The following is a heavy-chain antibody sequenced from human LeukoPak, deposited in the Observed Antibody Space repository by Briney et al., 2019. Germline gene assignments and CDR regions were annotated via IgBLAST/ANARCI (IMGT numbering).Heavy chain of an antibody. Sequence: HPGGSLRLSCAASGFTFSNYWMHWVRQAPGKGLVWVSRINSDGTKTNSADSVRGRFTISRDNAKNTLYLQMSSLGAEDAAVYYCARWTYFYASGTYYFDLWGQGTLVTVSS. J-gene: IGHJ4*02. D-gene: IGHD3-10*01. CDR3: ARWTYFYASGTYYFDL. CDR2: INSDGTKT. CDR1: GFTFSNYW. V-gene: IGHV3-74*01.